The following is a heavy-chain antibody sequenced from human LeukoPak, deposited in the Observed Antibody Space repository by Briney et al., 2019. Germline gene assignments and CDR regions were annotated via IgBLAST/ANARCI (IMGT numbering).Heavy chain of an antibody. CDR3: ARGFFDWLLTLPVLDV. CDR2: INPNSGVT. J-gene: IGHJ6*02. Sequence: ASVKVFCKASGYTFTGYYIHWVRQAPGQGLEWMGWINPNSGVTNYAQKFQGRVTMTRDTSISTAYMELSRLRSDDTAVYYCARGFFDWLLTLPVLDVWGQGTTITVSS. V-gene: IGHV1-2*02. D-gene: IGHD3-9*01. CDR1: GYTFTGYY.